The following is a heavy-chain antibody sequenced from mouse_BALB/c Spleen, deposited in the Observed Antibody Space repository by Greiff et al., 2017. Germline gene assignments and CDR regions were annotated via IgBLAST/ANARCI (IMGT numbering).Heavy chain of an antibody. CDR3: ARDYYGSYYFDY. CDR2: IRNKANGYTT. D-gene: IGHD1-2*01. J-gene: IGHJ2*01. CDR1: GFTFTDYY. Sequence: DVKLVESGGGLVQPGGSLRLSCATSGFTFTDYYMSWVRQPPGKALEWLGFIRNKANGYTTEYSASVKGRFTISRDNSQSILYLQMNTLRAEDSATYYCARDYYGSYYFDYWGQGTTLTVSS. V-gene: IGHV7-3*02.